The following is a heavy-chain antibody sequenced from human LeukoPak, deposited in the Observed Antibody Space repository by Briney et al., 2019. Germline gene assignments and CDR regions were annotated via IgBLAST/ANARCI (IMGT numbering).Heavy chain of an antibody. CDR2: IYYSGST. V-gene: IGHV4-61*01. CDR3: ARTHYDFWSGGNWFDP. J-gene: IGHJ5*02. CDR1: GGSVSSGSYY. Sequence: SETLSLTCTVSGGSVSSGSYYWSWIRQPPGKGLEWIGYIYYSGSTNYNPSLKSRVTISVDTSKNQFSLKLSSVTAADTAVYYCARTHYDFWSGGNWFDPWGQGTLVTVSS. D-gene: IGHD3-3*01.